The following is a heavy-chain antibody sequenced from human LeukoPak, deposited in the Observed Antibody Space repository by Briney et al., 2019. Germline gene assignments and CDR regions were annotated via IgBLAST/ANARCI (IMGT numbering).Heavy chain of an antibody. CDR3: ARLFGSSWSDY. CDR2: IYYSGST. CDR1: GFTFSSYA. V-gene: IGHV4-39*01. D-gene: IGHD6-13*01. Sequence: GSLRLSCAASGFTFSSYAMSWVRQPPGKGLEWIGSIYYSGSTYYNPSLKSRVTISVDTSKNQFSLKLSSVTAADTAVYYCARLFGSSWSDYWGQGTLVTVSS. J-gene: IGHJ4*02.